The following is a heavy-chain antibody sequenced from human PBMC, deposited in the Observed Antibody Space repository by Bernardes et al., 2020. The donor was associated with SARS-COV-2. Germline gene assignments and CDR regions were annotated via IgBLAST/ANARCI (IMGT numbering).Heavy chain of an antibody. CDR2: MNPNSGNT. V-gene: IGHV1-8*01. CDR1: GYTFTSYD. Sequence: ASVKVSCKASGYTFTSYDINWVRQATEQGLEWMGWMNPNSGNTGYAQKFQGRVTMTRNTSISTAYMELSSLRSEDTAVYYCARDTLVLRYFDWSPGGMDVWGQGTTVTVSS. J-gene: IGHJ6*02. CDR3: ARDTLVLRYFDWSPGGMDV. D-gene: IGHD3-9*01.